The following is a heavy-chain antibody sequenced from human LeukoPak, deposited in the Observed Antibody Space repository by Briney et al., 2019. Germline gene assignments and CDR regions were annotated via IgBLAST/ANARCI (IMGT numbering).Heavy chain of an antibody. J-gene: IGHJ4*02. V-gene: IGHV5-51*01. CDR2: IYPGDSDT. D-gene: IGHD3-9*01. Sequence: GEALKISCKGSGYSFTSYWIGWVRQMPAKGLEWMGIIYPGDSDTRYSPSFQGQVTISADKSISTAYLQWSSLKASDTAMYYCARWDYDILTGYWQGYFDYWGQGTLVTVSS. CDR1: GYSFTSYW. CDR3: ARWDYDILTGYWQGYFDY.